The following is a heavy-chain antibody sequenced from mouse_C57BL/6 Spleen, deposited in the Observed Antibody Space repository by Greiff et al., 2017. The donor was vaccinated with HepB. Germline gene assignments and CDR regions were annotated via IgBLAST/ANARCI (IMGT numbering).Heavy chain of an antibody. CDR1: GFSFTSYG. J-gene: IGHJ4*01. Sequence: VKLMESGPGLVAPSQSLSITCTVSGFSFTSYGVDWVRQPPGKGLEWLGVIWGGGSTNYNSALMSRLSISKDNSKSQVFLKMNSLQTDDTAMYYCARIYGNYGDAMDYWGQGTSVTVSS. CDR3: ARIYGNYGDAMDY. CDR2: IWGGGST. V-gene: IGHV2-9*01. D-gene: IGHD2-1*01.